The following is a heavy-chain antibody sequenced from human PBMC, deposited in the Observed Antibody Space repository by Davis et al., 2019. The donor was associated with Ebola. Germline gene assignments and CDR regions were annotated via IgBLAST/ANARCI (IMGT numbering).Heavy chain of an antibody. CDR1: GGSFSGYY. J-gene: IGHJ4*02. CDR2: INHSGST. D-gene: IGHD3-16*01. CDR3: ARGSQYDAIDY. V-gene: IGHV4-34*01. Sequence: PSETLSLTCAVYGGSFSGYYWSWIRQPPGKGLEWIGEINHSGSTNYNPSLKSRVTISVDTSKNQFSLKLSSVTAADTAVYYCARGSQYDAIDYWGQGTLVTVS.